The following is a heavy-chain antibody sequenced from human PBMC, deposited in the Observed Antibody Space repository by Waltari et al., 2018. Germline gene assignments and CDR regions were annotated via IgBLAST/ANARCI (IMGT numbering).Heavy chain of an antibody. CDR2: INHSGST. CDR3: ARDRYDYVWGSYRPYYFDY. J-gene: IGHJ4*02. Sequence: QVQLQQWGAGLLKPSETLSLTCAVYGGSFSGYYWSWIRQPPGKGLEWIGEINHSGSTNYNPSLKSRVTISVDTSKNQFSLKLSSVTAADTAVYYCARDRYDYVWGSYRPYYFDYWGQGTLVTVSS. V-gene: IGHV4-34*01. D-gene: IGHD3-16*02. CDR1: GGSFSGYY.